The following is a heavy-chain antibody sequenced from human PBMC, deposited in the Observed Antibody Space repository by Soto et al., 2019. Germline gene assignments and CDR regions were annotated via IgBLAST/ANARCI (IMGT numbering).Heavy chain of an antibody. V-gene: IGHV4-34*01. J-gene: IGHJ6*03. CDR1: GGSFSYY. CDR2: INRSGSA. Sequence: SETLSLTCVVYGGSFSYYWSWIRQPPGKGLEWIGEINRSGSANYNPSLKSRVTISVDTSKNQFSLKLSSVTAADTAVYYCARAGGEVHYDFWRGYYDRENYYYHMDVWGKGTTVTVSS. CDR3: ARAGGEVHYDFWRGYYDRENYYYHMDV. D-gene: IGHD3-3*01.